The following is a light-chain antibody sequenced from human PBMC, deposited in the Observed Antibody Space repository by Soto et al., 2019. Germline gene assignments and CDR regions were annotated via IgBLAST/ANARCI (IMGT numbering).Light chain of an antibody. CDR2: GAS. V-gene: IGKV3-15*01. CDR1: HSVSTN. CDR3: QQYSSSPS. J-gene: IGKJ5*01. Sequence: MVMTQAPATLSVSPGERVTLSCRTSHSVSTNLAWYQQKPGQVPSLLIYGASTKASGIPARFSGSGSGTEFTLTIGSLQSEDVAVYYCQQYSSSPSLGQGTRLEIK.